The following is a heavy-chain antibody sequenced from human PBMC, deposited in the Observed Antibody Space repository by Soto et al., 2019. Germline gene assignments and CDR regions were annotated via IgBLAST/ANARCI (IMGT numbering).Heavy chain of an antibody. CDR3: ARVYCSGGSCYEFEY. CDR1: GGSISSGGYY. CDR2: IYYSGST. D-gene: IGHD2-15*01. Sequence: QVQLQESGPGLVKPSQTLSLTCTVSGGSISSGGYYWSWIRQHPGKGLEWIGYIYYSGSTYYNPSLKRRVNISVDTSTNQCSLKLSSVTAADTAVYYCARVYCSGGSCYEFEYWGKGTLVTVSS. J-gene: IGHJ4*02. V-gene: IGHV4-31*03.